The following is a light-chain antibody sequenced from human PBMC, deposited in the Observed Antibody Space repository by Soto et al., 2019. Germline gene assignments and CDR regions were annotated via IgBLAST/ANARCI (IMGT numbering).Light chain of an antibody. CDR3: PQYCSSPWT. V-gene: IGKV3-20*01. CDR1: QSVSSSY. J-gene: IGKJ1*01. Sequence: EIVLTQSPGTLSLSPGERATLSCRASQSVSSSYLAWYQQKPGQAPRLLIYGASSRATGIPDRFSGSGSGTDFTLTISRLEPEDCAVYYCPQYCSSPWTFGQGTKVEIK. CDR2: GAS.